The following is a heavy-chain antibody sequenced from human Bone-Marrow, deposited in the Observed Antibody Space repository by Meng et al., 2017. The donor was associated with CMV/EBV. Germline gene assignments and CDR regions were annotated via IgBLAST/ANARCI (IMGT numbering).Heavy chain of an antibody. CDR3: AKDGGYCSSTSCYTGWFDP. CDR1: FSSYA. V-gene: IGHV3-23*01. Sequence: FSSYAMSWVRQAPGKGLEWVSAISGSGGNTYYADSVKGRFTISRDNSKNTLYLQMNSLRAEDTAVYYCAKDGGYCSSTSCYTGWFDPWGQGTLVTVSS. CDR2: ISGSGGNT. D-gene: IGHD2-2*02. J-gene: IGHJ5*02.